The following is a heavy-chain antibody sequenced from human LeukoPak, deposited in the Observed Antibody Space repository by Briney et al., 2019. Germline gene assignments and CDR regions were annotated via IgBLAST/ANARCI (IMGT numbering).Heavy chain of an antibody. D-gene: IGHD4-23*01. CDR2: IYCSGST. Sequence: SETLSLTCTVSDGSINDGGYYWSWIRQHPGKGLEWIGYIYCSGSTYYNPSLTGRVTISVDTSRNQFSLRLSSVTAADTAVYYCARLKRPSGGNSFTRFDPWGQGTLVTVSS. CDR3: ARLKRPSGGNSFTRFDP. CDR1: DGSINDGGYY. V-gene: IGHV4-31*03. J-gene: IGHJ5*02.